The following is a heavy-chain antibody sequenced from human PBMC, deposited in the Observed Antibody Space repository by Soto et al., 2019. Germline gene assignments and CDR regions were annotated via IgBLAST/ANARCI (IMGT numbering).Heavy chain of an antibody. Sequence: RLSCAASGFTFGSYWMNWVRQAPGKGLVWVSRIDSDGSSTTYADSVKGRFTTSRDNAKNTLYLQMSSLRVEDTAVYYCARGRPYGMDVWGQGPTVTVSS. CDR1: GFTFGSYW. J-gene: IGHJ6*02. CDR3: ARGRPYGMDV. CDR2: IDSDGSST. V-gene: IGHV3-74*01.